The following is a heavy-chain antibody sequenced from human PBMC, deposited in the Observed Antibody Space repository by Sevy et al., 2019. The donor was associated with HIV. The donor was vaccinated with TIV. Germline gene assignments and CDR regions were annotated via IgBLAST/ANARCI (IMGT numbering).Heavy chain of an antibody. CDR2: IYYSGST. D-gene: IGHD3-22*01. CDR3: ASGGRHYYASSGYYEFGTFDY. J-gene: IGHJ4*02. Sequence: SETLSLTCTVSGGSISSYYWSWIRQPPGKGLEWSGYIYYSGSTNYSPSLKSRVTISVDTSKNQFSLKLSSVTAADTAVYYCASGGRHYYASSGYYEFGTFDYWGQGTLVTVSS. V-gene: IGHV4-59*01. CDR1: GGSISSYY.